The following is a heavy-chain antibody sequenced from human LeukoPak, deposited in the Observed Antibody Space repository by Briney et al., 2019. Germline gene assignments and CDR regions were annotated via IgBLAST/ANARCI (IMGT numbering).Heavy chain of an antibody. CDR3: AKVQRGYSGYDH. V-gene: IGHV3-30*18. D-gene: IGHD5-12*01. J-gene: IGHJ4*02. Sequence: GGSLRLSCAASGFTFSSYGMHWVRQAPGKGLEWVAVISYDGSNKCYADSVKGRFTISRDNSKNTLYLQMNSLRAEDTAVYYCAKVQRGYSGYDHWGQGTLVTVSS. CDR2: ISYDGSNK. CDR1: GFTFSSYG.